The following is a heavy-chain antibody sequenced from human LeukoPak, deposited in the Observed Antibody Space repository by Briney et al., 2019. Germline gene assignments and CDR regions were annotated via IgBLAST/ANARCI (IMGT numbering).Heavy chain of an antibody. D-gene: IGHD6-13*01. J-gene: IGHJ5*02. V-gene: IGHV4-59*01. CDR2: IYYSGST. CDR1: GGSISSYY. CDR3: ARQIAEFDP. Sequence: PSETLSLTCTVSGGSISSYYWSWIRQPPGKGLEWIGYIYYSGSTNYNPSLKSRVTISVDTSKNQFSLKLSSVTAADTAVYYCARQIAEFDPWGRGTLVTVSS.